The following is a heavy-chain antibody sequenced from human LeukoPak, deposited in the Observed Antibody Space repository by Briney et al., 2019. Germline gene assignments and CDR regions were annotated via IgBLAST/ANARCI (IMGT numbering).Heavy chain of an antibody. D-gene: IGHD3-16*01. Sequence: PSETLSLTCTVSGVSISSSGYYWSWIRQPPGKGLEWIGYIYNTGGTYYNPSLKSRVTISVDTSTNKFSLKLSSVTTADTAVYYCARAPSVGFWGIGMDFWGQGTLVTVSS. J-gene: IGHJ4*02. CDR3: ARAPSVGFWGIGMDF. V-gene: IGHV4-31*03. CDR2: IYNTGGT. CDR1: GVSISSSGYY.